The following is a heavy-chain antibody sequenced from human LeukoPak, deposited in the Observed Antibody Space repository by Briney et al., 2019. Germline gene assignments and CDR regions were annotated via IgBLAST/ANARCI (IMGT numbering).Heavy chain of an antibody. CDR1: GGSISSGGYS. D-gene: IGHD4-23*01. J-gene: IGHJ4*02. V-gene: IGHV4-30-2*01. CDR2: IYHSGST. CDR3: ARVAGKVDY. Sequence: SETLSLTCAVSGGSISSGGYSWSWIRQPPGKGLEWIGYIYHSGSTYYNPSLKSRVTISVDRSKNQFSLKLSSVTAADTAVYYCARVAGKVDYWGQGTLVTVSS.